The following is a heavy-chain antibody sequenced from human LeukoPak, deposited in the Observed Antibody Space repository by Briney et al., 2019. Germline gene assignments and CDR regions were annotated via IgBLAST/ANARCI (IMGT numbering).Heavy chain of an antibody. V-gene: IGHV3-23*01. CDR1: GFTFSTYA. J-gene: IGHJ4*02. Sequence: GGSLRLSCAASGFTFSTYAMSWVRQARGKGVEWVSIISGSDYHIYYADSMKGRFTISRDNSKNTLYLHMNGLRAEDTAVYYCANDPIDSYGRWGQGTLVTVSS. D-gene: IGHD5-18*01. CDR2: ISGSDYHI. CDR3: ANDPIDSYGR.